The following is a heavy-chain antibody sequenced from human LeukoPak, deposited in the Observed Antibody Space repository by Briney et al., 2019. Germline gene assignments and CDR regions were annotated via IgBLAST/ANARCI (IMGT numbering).Heavy chain of an antibody. CDR3: ARVDRYYFYMDI. CDR2: IIPLFNTP. Sequence: SVKVSCKASGGTFSSYIITWVRQAPGQGLEWMGGIIPLFNTPNYAQKFQGRVTITTDDSTHTSYVELRSLRSEDTAVYYCARVDRYYFYMDIWGKGTTVTVSS. V-gene: IGHV1-69*05. J-gene: IGHJ6*03. CDR1: GGTFSSYI.